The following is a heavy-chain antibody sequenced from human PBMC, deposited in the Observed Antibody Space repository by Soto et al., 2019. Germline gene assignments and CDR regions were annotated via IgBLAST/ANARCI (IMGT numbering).Heavy chain of an antibody. D-gene: IGHD3-9*01. V-gene: IGHV3-30-3*01. J-gene: IGHJ4*02. CDR1: GCAFSSYA. CDR3: ARDQLRYFDWLEEPNDY. CDR2: ISYDGSNK. Sequence: QVQLVESGGGVVQPGRSLRLSCAASGCAFSSYAMHWVRQAPGKGLEWVAVISYDGSNKYYADSVKGRFTISRDNSKNTLYLQMNSLRAEDTAVYYCARDQLRYFDWLEEPNDYWGQGTLVTVSS.